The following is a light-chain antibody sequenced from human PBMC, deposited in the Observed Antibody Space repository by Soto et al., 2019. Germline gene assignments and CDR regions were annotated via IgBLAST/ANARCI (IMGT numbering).Light chain of an antibody. CDR1: KLGDKY. V-gene: IGLV3-1*01. CDR3: QAWDSSLHVV. CDR2: QDS. J-gene: IGLJ2*01. Sequence: SYELTQPPSVSVSPGQTASITCSGAKLGDKYACWYQQKPGQSPVLVIYQDSKRPSGIPERFSGSNSGNTATLTISGTQAMDEADYYCQAWDSSLHVVFGGGTQLTVL.